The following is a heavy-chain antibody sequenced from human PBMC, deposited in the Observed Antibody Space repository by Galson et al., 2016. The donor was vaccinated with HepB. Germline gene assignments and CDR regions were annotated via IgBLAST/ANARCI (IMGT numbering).Heavy chain of an antibody. Sequence: SVKVSCKASGGAFSSSAISWVRQVPGQGLEWMGGIIPIFEKANYAQNFQDRLSVTADESTTTVYMELSSLRSDDTAVYYCARDGGYGDYLYYYYAMDVWGQGTTVTVSS. CDR3: ARDGGYGDYLYYYYAMDV. CDR2: IIPIFEKA. D-gene: IGHD4-17*01. CDR1: GGAFSSSA. V-gene: IGHV1-69*13. J-gene: IGHJ6*02.